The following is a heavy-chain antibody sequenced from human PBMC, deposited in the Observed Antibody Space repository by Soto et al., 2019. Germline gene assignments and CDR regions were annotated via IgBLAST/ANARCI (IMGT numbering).Heavy chain of an antibody. CDR1: GNTLTELS. CDR2: FDPEEGET. D-gene: IGHD3-9*01. Sequence: QVQLIQSGAEVKKPGASVKVSCEVSGNTLTELSMHWVRQAPGKGLEWMGGFDPEEGETIYAQKFQGRVTMIEDTSTDTGCIELNSLRSEDTAVYFCATLHSDTVIGGRYYGMDVWGQGTTVTVSS. V-gene: IGHV1-24*01. J-gene: IGHJ6*02. CDR3: ATLHSDTVIGGRYYGMDV.